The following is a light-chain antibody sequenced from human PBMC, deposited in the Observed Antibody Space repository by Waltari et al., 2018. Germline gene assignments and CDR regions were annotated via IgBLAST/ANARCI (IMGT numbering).Light chain of an antibody. Sequence: QSVLTQPPSASGAPGQRVTISCSASSSTVGGNPVSWYQQLPGTAPKLLIRNNKRQPSGVPRRVSGSKSGTSASLAISELQSEDEAYYYCASWDDTLNGPVFGGGTKLTVL. CDR3: ASWDDTLNGPV. CDR2: NNK. CDR1: SSTVGGNP. V-gene: IGLV1-44*01. J-gene: IGLJ3*02.